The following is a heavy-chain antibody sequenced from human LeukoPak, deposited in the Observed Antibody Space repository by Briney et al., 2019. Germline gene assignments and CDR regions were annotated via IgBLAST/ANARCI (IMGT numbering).Heavy chain of an antibody. Sequence: GGSLRLSCAVSGFTFSSYWMNWVRQAPGKGLEWVASIRLDGGEKSYVDSVKGRFTISRDNTKNSLYLQMSSLRAEDTAVYFCARGRYSSGSERPFTPRNWFDPWGQGTLVTVSS. CDR1: GFTFSSYW. CDR3: ARGRYSSGSERPFTPRNWFDP. V-gene: IGHV3-7*01. CDR2: IRLDGGEK. J-gene: IGHJ5*02. D-gene: IGHD6-19*01.